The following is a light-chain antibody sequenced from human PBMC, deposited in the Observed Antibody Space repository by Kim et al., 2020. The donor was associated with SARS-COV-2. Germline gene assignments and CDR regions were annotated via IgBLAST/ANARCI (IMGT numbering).Light chain of an antibody. J-gene: IGLJ1*01. Sequence: VALGQTARITCGGNTIGSKKVHWYQQKPGQAPVLVIYRDSNRPSGIPERFSGSNSGNTATLTISRAQAGDEADYYCQVWDSSTYVFGTGTKVTVL. CDR3: QVWDSSTYV. CDR2: RDS. CDR1: TIGSKK. V-gene: IGLV3-9*01.